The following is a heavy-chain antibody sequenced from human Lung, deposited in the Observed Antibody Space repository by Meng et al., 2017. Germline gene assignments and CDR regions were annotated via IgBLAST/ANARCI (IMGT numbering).Heavy chain of an antibody. J-gene: IGHJ4*02. CDR1: GGSFCDST. D-gene: IGHD4-11*01. Sequence: VQLQVGGGGPLMPSETLPLSFVCSGGSFCDSTWSWIRQPPGKGLEWIGEINHSGSTNYNPSLESRATISVDTSQNNLSLKLSSVTAADSAVDYCSRGPTTMAHDFDYWGQGTLVTVSS. V-gene: IGHV4-34*01. CDR2: INHSGST. CDR3: SRGPTTMAHDFDY.